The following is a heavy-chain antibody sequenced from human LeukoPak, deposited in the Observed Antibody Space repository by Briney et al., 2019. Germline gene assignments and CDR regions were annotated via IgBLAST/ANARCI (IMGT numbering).Heavy chain of an antibody. Sequence: SETLSLTCAVYGGSFSGYYWSWIRQPPGKGLEWIGEINHSGSTNYNPSLKSQVTISVDTSKNQFSLKLSSVTAADTAVYYCSGVVIIEGYYYYGMDVWGQGTTVTVSS. J-gene: IGHJ6*02. CDR3: SGVVIIEGYYYYGMDV. D-gene: IGHD3-3*01. CDR1: GGSFSGYY. CDR2: INHSGST. V-gene: IGHV4-34*01.